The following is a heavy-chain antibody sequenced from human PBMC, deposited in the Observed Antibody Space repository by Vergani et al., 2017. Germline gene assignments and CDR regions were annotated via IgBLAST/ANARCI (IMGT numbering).Heavy chain of an antibody. CDR1: GGSFSTGGQS. Sequence: QVQLQESGPGLVKPSQTLSLTCTVSGGSFSTGGQSWTWLRQSAGKGLEWIGRIYTSGATNYNPSLRSRAIMSIDKSKNQVSLTLTSVTAADTAVYYCAKSARLYPLGGWLDPWGQGTLVTVSS. V-gene: IGHV4-61*02. CDR3: AKSARLYPLGGWLDP. CDR2: IYTSGAT. D-gene: IGHD3-3*01. J-gene: IGHJ5*02.